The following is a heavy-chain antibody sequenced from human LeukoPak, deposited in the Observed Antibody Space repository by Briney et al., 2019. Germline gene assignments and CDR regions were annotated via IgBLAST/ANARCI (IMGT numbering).Heavy chain of an antibody. CDR1: GESISGFY. Sequence: SETPSLTCTVSGESISGFYWTWIRQPPGKGLEWIGYIYYSGSTNYNPSLKSRVTISVDTSKNQFSLKLSSVTDADTAVYYCARGVVIAPQTFDYWGQGTLVTVSS. V-gene: IGHV4-59*12. CDR3: ARGVVIAPQTFDY. CDR2: IYYSGST. D-gene: IGHD2-21*01. J-gene: IGHJ4*02.